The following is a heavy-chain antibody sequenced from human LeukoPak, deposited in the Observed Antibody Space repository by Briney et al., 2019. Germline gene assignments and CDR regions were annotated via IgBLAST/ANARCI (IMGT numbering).Heavy chain of an antibody. V-gene: IGHV3-7*01. CDR2: IKQDGSEK. D-gene: IGHD6-13*01. CDR3: ARDSVSSSYNFDY. Sequence: GGSLRLSCAASGFTFSRYWMSWVRQAPGKGLEWVANIKQDGSEKYYVDSVKGRFTISRDNAKNSLYLQMNSLRAEDTAVYYCARDSVSSSYNFDYWGQGTLVTVSS. J-gene: IGHJ4*02. CDR1: GFTFSRYW.